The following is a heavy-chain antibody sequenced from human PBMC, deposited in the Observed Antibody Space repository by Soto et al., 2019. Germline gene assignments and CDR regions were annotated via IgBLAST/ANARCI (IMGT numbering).Heavy chain of an antibody. J-gene: IGHJ4*02. D-gene: IGHD5-12*01. CDR2: MKPHSGST. CDR1: AYTFTTYD. CDR3: TRDSGYDSGWRDY. Sequence: ASVKVSCKAFAYTFTTYDINWVRQATGLGLEWMGWMKPHSGSTGYAQKFQGRVTMTRNTSISTAYMELSSLRSEDTAVYYCTRDSGYDSGWRDYWGQGTLVTVSS. V-gene: IGHV1-8*01.